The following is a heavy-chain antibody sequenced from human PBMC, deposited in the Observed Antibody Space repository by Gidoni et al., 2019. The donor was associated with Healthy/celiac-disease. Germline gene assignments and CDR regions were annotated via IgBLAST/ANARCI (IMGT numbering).Heavy chain of an antibody. V-gene: IGHV4-34*01. CDR2: INHSGST. J-gene: IGHJ5*02. CDR3: ARRITIFGVVRNWFDP. CDR1: GGSFSGYY. D-gene: IGHD3-3*01. Sequence: QVQLQQWGAGLLKPSEALSLTCAVYGGSFSGYYWSWIRQPLGKGLGWIGEINHSGSTNYNPSLKSRVTISVDTSKNQFSLKLSSVTAADTAVYYCARRITIFGVVRNWFDPWGQGTLVTVSS.